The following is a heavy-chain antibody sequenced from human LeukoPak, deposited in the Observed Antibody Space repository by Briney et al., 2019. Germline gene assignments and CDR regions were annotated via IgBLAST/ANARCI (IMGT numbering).Heavy chain of an antibody. CDR1: GGSFSGYY. CDR2: INHSGST. D-gene: IGHD6-13*01. CDR3: ARGYGIAAAGYRH. Sequence: SETLSLTCAVYGGSFSGYYWSWIRPPPGKGLEWIGEINHSGSTNYNPSLNRRVTISVDTSKSQCSLKLSSVTAADTAVYYCARGYGIAAAGYRHWGQGTPVTVSS. V-gene: IGHV4-34*01. J-gene: IGHJ1*01.